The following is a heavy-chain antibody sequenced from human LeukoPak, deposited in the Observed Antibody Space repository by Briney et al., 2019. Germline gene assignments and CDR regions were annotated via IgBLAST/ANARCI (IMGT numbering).Heavy chain of an antibody. CDR2: IYTSGST. Sequence: SETLSLTCTVSGGSISSGSYYWSWIRQPAGTGLEWIGRIYTSGSTNYNPSLKSRVTISVDTSKNQFSLKLSSVTAADTAVYYCARDEVGYMTRRYYYYMDVWGKGTTVTISS. D-gene: IGHD5-18*01. J-gene: IGHJ6*03. V-gene: IGHV4-61*02. CDR3: ARDEVGYMTRRYYYYMDV. CDR1: GGSISSGSYY.